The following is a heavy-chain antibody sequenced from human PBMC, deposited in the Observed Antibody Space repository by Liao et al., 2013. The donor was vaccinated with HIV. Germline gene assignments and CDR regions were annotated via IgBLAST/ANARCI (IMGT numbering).Heavy chain of an antibody. CDR2: SITVGAT. D-gene: IGHD5-18*01. Sequence: QVQLQESGPGLVKPSETLSLTCTVSGGSISSYYWTWIRQPPREGTGVDWVVSITVGATNYNPSLKSRVTISLDTSKNQFSLKLSSVTAADTAVYYCARENGYNYGSYYYYYYMTSGSKGPRSPSP. J-gene: IGHJ6*03. CDR1: GGSISSYY. V-gene: IGHV4-59*01. CDR3: ARENGYNYGSYYYYYYMTS.